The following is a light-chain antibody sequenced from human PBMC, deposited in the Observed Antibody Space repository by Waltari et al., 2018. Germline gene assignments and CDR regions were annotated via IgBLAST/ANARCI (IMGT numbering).Light chain of an antibody. CDR3: CSYAGSSTFV. CDR2: EDN. J-gene: IGLJ1*01. Sequence: QSALTQPASVSGSPGQSITLSCTGTSSDGGSYNLVSWYQQHPGKAPKLMICEDNKRPSGVSNRFSGSKSGNTASLTISGLQAEDEADYYCCSYAGSSTFVFGTGTRVTVL. CDR1: SSDGGSYNL. V-gene: IGLV2-23*02.